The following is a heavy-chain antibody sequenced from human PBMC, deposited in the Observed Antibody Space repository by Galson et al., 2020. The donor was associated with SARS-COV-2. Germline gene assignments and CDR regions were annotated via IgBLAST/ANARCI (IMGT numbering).Heavy chain of an antibody. V-gene: IGHV3-66*02. Sequence: GGSLRLSCAASGFTVSSNYMSWVRQAPGKGLEWVSVIYSGGSTYYADSVKGRFTISRDNSKNTLYLQMNSLRAEDTAVYYCARGETWGALPFDYWGQGTLVTVSS. D-gene: IGHD1-26*01. J-gene: IGHJ4*02. CDR2: IYSGGST. CDR1: GFTVSSNY. CDR3: ARGETWGALPFDY.